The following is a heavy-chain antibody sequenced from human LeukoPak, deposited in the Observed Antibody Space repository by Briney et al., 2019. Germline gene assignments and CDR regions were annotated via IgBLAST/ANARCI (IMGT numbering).Heavy chain of an antibody. CDR1: GGSISNYY. Sequence: MTSETLSLTCTVSGGSISNYYWSWIRQPAGKGLEWIGRIYTSGSPNYNPFLKTRVTMSVDTSKNQFSLKLSSVTAADTAVYYCARVSSSWYQDWYFDLWGRGTLVTVSS. CDR2: IYTSGSP. CDR3: ARVSSSWYQDWYFDL. D-gene: IGHD6-13*01. V-gene: IGHV4-4*07. J-gene: IGHJ2*01.